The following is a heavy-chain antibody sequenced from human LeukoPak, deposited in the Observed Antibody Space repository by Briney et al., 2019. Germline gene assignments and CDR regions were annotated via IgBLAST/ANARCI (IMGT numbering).Heavy chain of an antibody. J-gene: IGHJ4*02. CDR1: GFTLSSYW. CDR2: INGDGSST. D-gene: IGHD5-18*01. CDR3: ARGSGCSYGGDY. Sequence: GGPLRLSCAASGFTLSSYWMHWVRQAPGKGLVWVSRINGDGSSTTYADSVKGRFTISRDNAKNTLYLQMHSLRAEDTAVYYCARGSGCSYGGDYWGQGTLVTVSS. V-gene: IGHV3-74*01.